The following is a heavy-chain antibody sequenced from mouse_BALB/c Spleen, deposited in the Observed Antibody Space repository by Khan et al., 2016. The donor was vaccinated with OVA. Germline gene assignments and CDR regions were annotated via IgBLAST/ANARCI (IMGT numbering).Heavy chain of an antibody. CDR2: ISYSGST. J-gene: IGHJ3*01. V-gene: IGHV3-2*02. CDR1: GYSITSDYA. CDR3: ARSGYEAWFAY. Sequence: EVQLVESGPGLVKPSQSLSLTCTVTGYSITSDYAWNWIRQFPRNKLEWMGYISYSGSTSYNPSLKSRISLTRDTSKNQFFLQLNSVTTEDTATYFCARSGYEAWFAYWGQGTLVTVSA. D-gene: IGHD2-14*01.